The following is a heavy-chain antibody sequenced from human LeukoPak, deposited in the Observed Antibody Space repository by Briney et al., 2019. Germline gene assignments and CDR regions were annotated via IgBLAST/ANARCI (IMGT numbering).Heavy chain of an antibody. CDR2: IYYRGNT. CDR1: GGSISSSSFY. CDR3: ARSRDGYISTFDY. V-gene: IGHV4-39*01. D-gene: IGHD5-24*01. J-gene: IGHJ4*02. Sequence: SETLSLTCTVSGGSISSSSFYWGWIRQPPGEGLEWIGSIYYRGNTYYNPSLKSRVTISVDTSKNRFSLKLSSVTAADTAVYYCARSRDGYISTFDYWGQGTLVTVSS.